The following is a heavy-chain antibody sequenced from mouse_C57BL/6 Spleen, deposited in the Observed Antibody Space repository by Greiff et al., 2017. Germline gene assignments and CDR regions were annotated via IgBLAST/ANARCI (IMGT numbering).Heavy chain of an antibody. CDR2: IHPNSGST. J-gene: IGHJ1*03. V-gene: IGHV1-64*01. CDR3: ARGDYGSSYGYFDV. D-gene: IGHD1-1*01. Sequence: QVQLKEPGAELVKPGASVKLSCKASGYTFTSYWMHWVKQRPGQGLEWIGMIHPNSGSTNYNEKFKSKATLTVDKSYSTAYMQLSSLTSEDSAVYYWARGDYGSSYGYFDVWGTGTTVTVSA. CDR1: GYTFTSYW.